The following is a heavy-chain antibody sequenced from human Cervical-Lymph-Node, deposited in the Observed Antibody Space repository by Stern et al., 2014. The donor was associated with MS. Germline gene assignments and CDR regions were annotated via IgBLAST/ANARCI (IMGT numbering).Heavy chain of an antibody. J-gene: IGHJ4*02. CDR1: GGTFSSDA. V-gene: IGHV1-69*01. CDR3: ASGSVSMVTPAY. D-gene: IGHD4/OR15-4a*01. CDR2: IVPMVGTP. Sequence: VQLVESGAEVKKPGSSVKVSCKASGGTFSSDAFSWARQAPGQGLEWMGGIVPMVGTPNYAKKFQGRVTITADESTSTAYMELSSLTSEDTALYYCASGSVSMVTPAYWGQGTLVTVSS.